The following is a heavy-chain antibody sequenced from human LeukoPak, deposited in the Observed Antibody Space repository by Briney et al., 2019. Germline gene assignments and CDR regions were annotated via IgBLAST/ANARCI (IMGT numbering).Heavy chain of an antibody. J-gene: IGHJ6*02. CDR2: IYSGGST. Sequence: GGSLRLSCAASGFTFSSYWMSWVRQAPGKGLEWVSVIYSGGSTYYADSVKGRFTISRDNSKNTLYLQMNSLRAEDTAVYYCAKDKGLGTYYGMDVWGQGTTVTVSS. CDR1: GFTFSSYW. V-gene: IGHV3-53*01. D-gene: IGHD7-27*01. CDR3: AKDKGLGTYYGMDV.